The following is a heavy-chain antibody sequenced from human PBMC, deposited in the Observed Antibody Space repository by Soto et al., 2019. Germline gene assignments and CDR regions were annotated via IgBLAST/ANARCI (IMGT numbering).Heavy chain of an antibody. D-gene: IGHD2-2*01. Sequence: SGGSLRLSCAASGFTFSSYWMSWVRQAPGKGLEWVANIKQDGSEKYYVDSVKGRFTISRDNAKSSLYLQMNSLRAEDTAVYYCARASTNKGRPGSSNWFDPWGQGTLVTVSS. J-gene: IGHJ5*02. CDR2: IKQDGSEK. CDR3: ARASTNKGRPGSSNWFDP. V-gene: IGHV3-7*03. CDR1: GFTFSSYW.